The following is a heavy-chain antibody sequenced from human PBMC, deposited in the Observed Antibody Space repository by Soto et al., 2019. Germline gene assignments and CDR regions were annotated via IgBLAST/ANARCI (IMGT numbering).Heavy chain of an antibody. Sequence: SVKVSCKASGGTFSSYAISWVRQAPGQGLEWMGGIIPIFGTANYAQKFQGRVMITADESTSTAYMELSSLRSEDTAVYYCARGGAARGLYYYYGMDVWGQGTTVTVSS. J-gene: IGHJ6*02. V-gene: IGHV1-69*13. CDR3: ARGGAARGLYYYYGMDV. CDR2: IIPIFGTA. D-gene: IGHD6-6*01. CDR1: GGTFSSYA.